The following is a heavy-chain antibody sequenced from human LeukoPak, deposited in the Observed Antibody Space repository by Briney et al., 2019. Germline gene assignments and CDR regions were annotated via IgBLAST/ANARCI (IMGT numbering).Heavy chain of an antibody. V-gene: IGHV4-59*12. J-gene: IGHJ3*02. CDR3: ARTSRPAGDAFDI. Sequence: SETLSLTCTVSGGSISSYYWSWIRQPPGKGLEWIGYIYYSGSTNYNPSLKSRVTISVDTSKNQFSLKLSSVTAADTAVYYCARTSRPAGDAFDIWGQGTMVTVSS. CDR2: IYYSGST. CDR1: GGSISSYY.